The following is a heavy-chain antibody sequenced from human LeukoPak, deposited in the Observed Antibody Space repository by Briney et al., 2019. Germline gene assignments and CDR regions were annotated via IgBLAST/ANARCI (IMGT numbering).Heavy chain of an antibody. CDR2: IYYNGVT. CDR1: GGSITGYY. CDR3: ARHESYGDANWFDP. Sequence: PSETLSLTCTVSGGSITGYYCCWIRQSPGKGLDWIGYIYYNGVTNYNPSLGSRVTMSVDTSKNHFSLKLSSVTAADTAVYYCARHESYGDANWFDPWGQGTLVTVSS. D-gene: IGHD4-17*01. V-gene: IGHV4-59*08. J-gene: IGHJ5*02.